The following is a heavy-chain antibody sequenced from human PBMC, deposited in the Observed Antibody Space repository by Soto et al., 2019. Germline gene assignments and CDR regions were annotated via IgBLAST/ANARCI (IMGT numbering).Heavy chain of an antibody. CDR1: GYSFTSYW. V-gene: IGHV5-51*01. CDR3: AMWNYDILTGSYKSYYGMDV. D-gene: IGHD3-9*01. J-gene: IGHJ6*02. CDR2: IYPGDSDT. Sequence: GDSLKISWKRSGYSFTSYWIGWVRGMPVKGGGWMGIIYPGDSDTRYSPSFQGQVTISADKSISTAYLQWSSLKASDTAMYYCAMWNYDILTGSYKSYYGMDVWGQGSTVTVSS.